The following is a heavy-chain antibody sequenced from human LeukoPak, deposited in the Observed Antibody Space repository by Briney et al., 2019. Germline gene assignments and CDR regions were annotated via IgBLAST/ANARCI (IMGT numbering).Heavy chain of an antibody. CDR2: IYYSGST. D-gene: IGHD6-13*01. J-gene: IGHJ4*02. Sequence: SETLSLTCTVSGGSISSYYWSWIRQPPGKGLEWIGYIYYSGSTNYNPSLKSRVTISVDTSKNQFSLKLRSVTGADTAVDNCXRGXSSSRYGFDYSGQGTLVTVSS. CDR3: XRGXSSSRYGFDY. CDR1: GGSISSYY. V-gene: IGHV4-59*01.